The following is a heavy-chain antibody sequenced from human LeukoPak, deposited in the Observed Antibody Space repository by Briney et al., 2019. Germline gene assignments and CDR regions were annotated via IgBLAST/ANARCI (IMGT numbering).Heavy chain of an antibody. V-gene: IGHV4-39*07. CDR1: GGSISSSSYY. D-gene: IGHD3-22*01. CDR2: IDHSGST. J-gene: IGHJ6*03. Sequence: SETLSLTCTVSGGSISSSSYYWGWIRQPPGKGLEWIGEIDHSGSTNYNPSLKSRVTISVDTSKNQFSLKLSSVTAADTAVYYCARATYYYDSSGYYADFHYYMDVWGKGTTVTVSS. CDR3: ARATYYYDSSGYYADFHYYMDV.